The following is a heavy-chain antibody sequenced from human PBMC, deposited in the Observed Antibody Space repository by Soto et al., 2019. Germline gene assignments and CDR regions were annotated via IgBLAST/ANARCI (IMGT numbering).Heavy chain of an antibody. D-gene: IGHD2-2*02. CDR3: AKLGYCSSTSCYTEYYYYGMDV. V-gene: IGHV1-69*10. CDR1: GGTFSSYA. J-gene: IGHJ6*02. Sequence: ASVKVSCKASGGTFSSYAISWVRQAPGQGLEWMGGIIPILGIANYAQKFQGRVTVTADKSTSTAYMELSRLRAEDTAVYYCAKLGYCSSTSCYTEYYYYGMDVWGQGTTVTVSS. CDR2: IIPILGIA.